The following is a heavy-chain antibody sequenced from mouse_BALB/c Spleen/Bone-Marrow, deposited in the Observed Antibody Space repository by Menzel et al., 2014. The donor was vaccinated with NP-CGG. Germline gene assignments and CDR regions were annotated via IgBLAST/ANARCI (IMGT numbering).Heavy chain of an antibody. Sequence: EVQGVESGGGLVKPGGSLKLSCAASGFAFSSYDMSWVRQTPEKRLEWVAYISSGGGSTYYPDTVKGRFTISRDNAKNTLYLQMSSLKSEDTAMYYCARHYGCGAMDYWGQGTSVTVSS. D-gene: IGHD1-2*01. CDR1: GFAFSSYD. J-gene: IGHJ4*01. V-gene: IGHV5-12-1*01. CDR2: ISSGGGST. CDR3: ARHYGCGAMDY.